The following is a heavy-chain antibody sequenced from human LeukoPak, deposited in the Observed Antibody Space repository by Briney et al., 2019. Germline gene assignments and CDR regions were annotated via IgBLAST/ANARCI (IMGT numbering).Heavy chain of an antibody. D-gene: IGHD3-16*01. J-gene: IGHJ2*01. CDR3: ARGAAGSHYWFFDL. CDR1: GYTFTNNA. Sequence: ASVKVSCKASGYTFTNNAIHWVRQAPGQSLEWMGWVNAESHKTKSAQKFQTRLSITTDTSASTVYMELSSLTSEDMAAYYCARGAAGSHYWFFDLWGRGTLLTVSS. V-gene: IGHV1-3*01. CDR2: VNAESHKT.